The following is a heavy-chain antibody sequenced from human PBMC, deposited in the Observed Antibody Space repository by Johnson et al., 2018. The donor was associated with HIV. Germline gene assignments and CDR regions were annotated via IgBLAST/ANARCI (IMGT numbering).Heavy chain of an antibody. Sequence: VQLVESGGGLVQPGGSLRLSCAASGFTFSSYDMHWVRQTTGKGLEWVSAIGSAGDTYYPGSVKGRFTISRENAKNSLYLQMNSLRAGDTAVYYCAAGGVQALDIWGQGTMVTVSS. CDR3: AAGGVQALDI. V-gene: IGHV3-13*01. J-gene: IGHJ3*02. CDR1: GFTFSSYD. D-gene: IGHD2-15*01. CDR2: IGSAGDT.